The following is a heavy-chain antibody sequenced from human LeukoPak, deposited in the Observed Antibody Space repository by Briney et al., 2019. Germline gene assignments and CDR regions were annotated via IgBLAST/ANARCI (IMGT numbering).Heavy chain of an antibody. D-gene: IGHD3-10*01. CDR2: MSSDGSNQ. CDR1: GFTFSSYG. Sequence: PGGSLRLSCAASGFTFSSYGIHWVRQAPGKGLEWVAVMSSDGSNQYYADSVKGRFTISRDNAKNSLYLQMNSLRAEDTAVYYCARDLVAEGDYYGSGSYCDYWGQGTLVTVSS. V-gene: IGHV3-30*03. CDR3: ARDLVAEGDYYGSGSYCDY. J-gene: IGHJ4*02.